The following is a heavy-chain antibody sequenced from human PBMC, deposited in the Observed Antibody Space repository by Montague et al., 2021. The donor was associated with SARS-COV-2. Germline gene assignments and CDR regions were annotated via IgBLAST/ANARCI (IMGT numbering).Heavy chain of an antibody. CDR2: IYYSGST. CDR1: GGSISSYY. Sequence: SETLSLTCTVSGGSISSYYWSWIRQPPGKGLEWIGYIYYSGSTNYNPSLKSRVTISVDTSENQFSLKLSSVTAADTAVYYCARLGRGYSYAQFAFDIWGQGTMVTVSS. V-gene: IGHV4-59*08. CDR3: ARLGRGYSYAQFAFDI. J-gene: IGHJ3*02. D-gene: IGHD5-18*01.